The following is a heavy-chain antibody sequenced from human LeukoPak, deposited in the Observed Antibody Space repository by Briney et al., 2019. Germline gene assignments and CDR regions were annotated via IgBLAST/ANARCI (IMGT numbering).Heavy chain of an antibody. Sequence: GASVKVSCKASGYTFTSYDINWVRQATGQGLEWMGWMNPNSGNTGYAQKFQGRVTMTRNTSISTAYMELGSLRSEDTAVYYCARVPKGITIFGVVIKTVDYGMDVWGQGTTVTVSS. V-gene: IGHV1-8*01. D-gene: IGHD3-3*01. CDR3: ARVPKGITIFGVVIKTVDYGMDV. CDR1: GYTFTSYD. CDR2: MNPNSGNT. J-gene: IGHJ6*02.